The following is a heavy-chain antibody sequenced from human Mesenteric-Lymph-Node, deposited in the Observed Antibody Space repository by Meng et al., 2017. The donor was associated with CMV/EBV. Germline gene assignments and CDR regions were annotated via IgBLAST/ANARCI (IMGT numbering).Heavy chain of an antibody. D-gene: IGHD4-17*01. V-gene: IGHV4-59*01. Sequence: SETLSLTCTVSGDSITDYYWSWIRQSPGKGLEWIGYIYYSGSTRYNPSLESRVSISIDTSKQHFSLRMTSVTAADTAIYYCARDNGDLYYGMDVWGQGTTVTVSS. CDR2: IYYSGST. CDR3: ARDNGDLYYGMDV. J-gene: IGHJ6*02. CDR1: GDSITDYY.